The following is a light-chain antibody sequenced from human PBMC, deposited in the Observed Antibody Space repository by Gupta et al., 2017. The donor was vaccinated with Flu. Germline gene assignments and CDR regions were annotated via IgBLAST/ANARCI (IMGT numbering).Light chain of an antibody. J-gene: IGLJ3*02. CDR2: DVN. Sequence: QSALTQPASVSGSPGQSITISCTGTSSDIGGYNYVSWYQQHPGKTPKLMIYDVNSRPSGISNHFSGSKSGNTASLTISGLQAEDEADYYCSSDTSRSTWVFGGGTKLTVL. CDR1: SSDIGGYNY. V-gene: IGLV2-14*03. CDR3: SSDTSRSTWV.